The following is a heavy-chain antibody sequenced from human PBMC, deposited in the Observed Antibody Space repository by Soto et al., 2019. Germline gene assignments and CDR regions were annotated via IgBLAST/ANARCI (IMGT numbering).Heavy chain of an antibody. J-gene: IGHJ6*02. CDR1: GGTFSSYA. CDR2: IIPIFGTA. V-gene: IGHV1-69*13. Sequence: GASVKVSCKASGGTFSSYAISWVRQAPGQGLEWMGGIIPIFGTANYAQKFQGRVTITADESTSTAYMELSSLRSEDTAVYYCARGTFRDFWSGYPYGMDVWDQGTTVTASS. D-gene: IGHD3-3*01. CDR3: ARGTFRDFWSGYPYGMDV.